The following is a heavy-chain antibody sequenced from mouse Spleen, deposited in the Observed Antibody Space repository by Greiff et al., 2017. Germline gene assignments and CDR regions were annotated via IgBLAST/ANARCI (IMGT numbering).Heavy chain of an antibody. D-gene: IGHD2-13*01. J-gene: IGHJ2*01. CDR2: IYPRDGST. CDR1: GYTFTDHT. V-gene: IGHV1-78*01. CDR3: ARGDGDYPFDY. Sequence: QVQLQQSDAELVKPGASVKISCKVSGYTFTDHTIHWMKQRPEQGLEWIGYIYPRDGSTKYNEKFKDKATLTADKSSSTAYMQLSSLTSEDSAVYYCARGDGDYPFDYWGQGTTLTVSS.